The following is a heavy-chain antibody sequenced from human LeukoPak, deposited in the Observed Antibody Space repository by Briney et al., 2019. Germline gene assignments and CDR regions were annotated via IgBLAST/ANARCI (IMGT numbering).Heavy chain of an antibody. Sequence: SETLSLTCTGSGDSISGGGYYWSWIRQHPGKGLEWIGSINYSGSTNYNPSLKSRVTISIDTSKNQFSLKLSSVTAADTAVYYCARDYFTSYYYYGMDVWGQGTTVTVSS. D-gene: IGHD2/OR15-2a*01. CDR1: GDSISGGGYY. J-gene: IGHJ6*02. CDR3: ARDYFTSYYYYGMDV. V-gene: IGHV4-61*08. CDR2: INYSGST.